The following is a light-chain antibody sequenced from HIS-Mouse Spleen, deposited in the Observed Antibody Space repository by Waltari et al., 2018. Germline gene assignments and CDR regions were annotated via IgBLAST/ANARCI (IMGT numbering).Light chain of an antibody. CDR3: CSYAGSYTGV. Sequence: QSALTQPRSVSGSPGQPVTISCTGTSSDVGGYKYFSCYQQHPGKPPNLTIYDVSKRPSGVPDRFSGSKSGNTASLTISGLQAEDEADYYCCSYAGSYTGVFGTGTKVTVL. CDR1: SSDVGGYKY. V-gene: IGLV2-11*01. J-gene: IGLJ1*01. CDR2: DVS.